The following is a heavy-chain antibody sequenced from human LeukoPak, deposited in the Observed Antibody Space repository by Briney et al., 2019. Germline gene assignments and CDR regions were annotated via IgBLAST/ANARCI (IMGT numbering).Heavy chain of an antibody. Sequence: ASVKVSCKASGYTFTSYYMHWVRQAPGQGLEWMGIINPSGGSTSYAQKFQGRVTMTRNTSISTAYMELSSLRSEDTAVYYCARGFNRNSGWGYWGQGTLVTVSS. J-gene: IGHJ4*02. CDR2: INPSGGST. V-gene: IGHV1-46*01. CDR1: GYTFTSYY. CDR3: ARGFNRNSGWGY. D-gene: IGHD4-23*01.